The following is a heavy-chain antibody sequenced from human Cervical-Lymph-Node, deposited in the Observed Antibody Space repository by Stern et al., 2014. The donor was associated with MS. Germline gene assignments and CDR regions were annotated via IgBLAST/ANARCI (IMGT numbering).Heavy chain of an antibody. CDR3: ARDPPEMEVVVGSRPPHH. CDR2: IIPIFGTA. V-gene: IGHV1-69*06. D-gene: IGHD2-15*01. CDR1: GGNLTNYA. Sequence: QVQLVQSGAEVKKPGSSVKVSCKASGGNLTNYAISWVRHAPGQGLEWTGGIIPIFGTATYAQRFRGRVTITADKPTSTAYMELSSLTSEDTAVYYCARDPPEMEVVVGSRPPHHWGQGTLVTVSS. J-gene: IGHJ5*02.